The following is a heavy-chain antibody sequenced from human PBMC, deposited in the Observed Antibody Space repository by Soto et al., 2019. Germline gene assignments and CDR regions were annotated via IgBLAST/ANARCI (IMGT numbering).Heavy chain of an antibody. CDR2: IKSKTDGGTT. J-gene: IGHJ4*02. Sequence: GGSLRLSCAASGFTFSNAWMNWVRQAPGKGLEWVGRIKSKTDGGTTDYAAPVKGRFTISRDDSKNKLYLQMNSLKTEDTAVYYCTTDPVTMIVVVPSSGWGQGTLVTVS. CDR1: GFTFSNAW. V-gene: IGHV3-15*07. CDR3: TTDPVTMIVVVPSSG. D-gene: IGHD3-22*01.